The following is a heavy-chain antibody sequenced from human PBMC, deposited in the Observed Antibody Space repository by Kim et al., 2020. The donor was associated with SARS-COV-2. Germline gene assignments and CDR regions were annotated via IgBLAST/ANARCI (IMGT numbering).Heavy chain of an antibody. CDR1: GFTFGSYA. CDR2: IISNGGST. V-gene: IGHV3-23*01. J-gene: IGHJ4*02. CDR3: AKDRPPDY. Sequence: GGSLRLSCAASGFTFGSYAMSWVRQAPGKGLEWVSTIISNGGSTYYADSVKGRFTISRDNSKSTLYLQINSLRAEDTALYYCAKDRPPDYWGPGTLVTVSS.